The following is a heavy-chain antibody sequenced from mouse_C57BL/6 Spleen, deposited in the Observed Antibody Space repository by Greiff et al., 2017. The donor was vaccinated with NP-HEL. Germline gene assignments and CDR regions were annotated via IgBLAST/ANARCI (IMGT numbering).Heavy chain of an antibody. J-gene: IGHJ2*01. CDR3: ADITTVEGY. V-gene: IGHV1-64*01. CDR2: IHPNSGST. Sequence: QVQLQQPGAELVKPGASVKLSCKASGYTFTSYWMHWVKQRPGQGLEWIGMIHPNSGSTNYNAKVKSKATRTVDKSTNTAYMQLSSLSSEDSAVYYCADITTVEGYWGQGTTLTVSS. D-gene: IGHD1-1*01. CDR1: GYTFTSYW.